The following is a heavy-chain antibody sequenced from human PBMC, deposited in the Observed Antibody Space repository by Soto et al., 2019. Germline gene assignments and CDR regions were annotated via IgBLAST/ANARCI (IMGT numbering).Heavy chain of an antibody. Sequence: EVQLLESGGGLVQPGGSLRLSCAAAGFTFSSYAMNWVRQAPGKGLEWVSVISGSGGSTYYADAVKGRFTISRDNSKNTLYLQMNSLRSEDTAVYYCAKRTVGWYFDLWGRGTLVTVSS. D-gene: IGHD4-17*01. CDR2: ISGSGGST. J-gene: IGHJ2*01. CDR1: GFTFSSYA. V-gene: IGHV3-23*01. CDR3: AKRTVGWYFDL.